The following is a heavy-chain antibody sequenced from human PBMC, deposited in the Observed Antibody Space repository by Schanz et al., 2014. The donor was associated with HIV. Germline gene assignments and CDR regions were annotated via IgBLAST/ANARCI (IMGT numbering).Heavy chain of an antibody. CDR1: GYTFSTYG. V-gene: IGHV1-18*01. Sequence: QVQLVQSGDEVKKPGASVKVSCKASGYTFSTYGISWVRQAPGQGLEWMGWINAYNGNTHYAQKFRGRVTMTRNTSTGTAYMELSSLRSDDTTVYYCARGRRDVSMIVLYWLDPWGQGTLVTVSS. J-gene: IGHJ5*02. CDR3: ARGRRDVSMIVLYWLDP. D-gene: IGHD3-22*01. CDR2: INAYNGNT.